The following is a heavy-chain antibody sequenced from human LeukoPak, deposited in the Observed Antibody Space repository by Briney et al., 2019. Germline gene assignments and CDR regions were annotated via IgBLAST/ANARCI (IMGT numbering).Heavy chain of an antibody. J-gene: IGHJ4*02. CDR3: ARAGIVVVPAAMEPFDY. CDR1: GGSISSSSYY. D-gene: IGHD2-2*01. V-gene: IGHV4-39*07. Sequence: SETLSLTCTVSGGSISSSSYYWGWIRQPPGKGLEWIGSIYYSGSTYYNPSLKSRVTISVDTPKNQFSLKLSSVTAADTAVYYCARAGIVVVPAAMEPFDYWGQGTLVTVSS. CDR2: IYYSGST.